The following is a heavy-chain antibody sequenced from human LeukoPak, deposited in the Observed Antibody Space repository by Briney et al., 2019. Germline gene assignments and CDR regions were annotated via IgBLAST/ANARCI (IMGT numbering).Heavy chain of an antibody. D-gene: IGHD3-10*01. Sequence: GGSLRLSCAASGFTVSSNYMSWVRQVPGKGLVWVSRINDRGRITGYADSVKGRFTISRDNAKNTLYLQMNSLRAEDTAVYYCARDSSGSGTFAEHWGQGTPVTVSS. CDR1: GFTVSSNY. J-gene: IGHJ1*01. CDR3: ARDSSGSGTFAEH. CDR2: INDRGRIT. V-gene: IGHV3-74*01.